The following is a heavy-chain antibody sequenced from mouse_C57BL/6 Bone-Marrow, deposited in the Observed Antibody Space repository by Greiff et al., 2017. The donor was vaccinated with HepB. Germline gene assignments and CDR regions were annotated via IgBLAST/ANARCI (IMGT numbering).Heavy chain of an antibody. CDR1: GFNIKDYY. CDR2: IDPEDGDT. J-gene: IGHJ4*01. D-gene: IGHD1-1*01. CDR3: TTIYYYGSRYYAMDY. Sequence: EVMLVESGAELVRPGASVKLSCTASGFNIKDYYMHWVKQRPEQGLEWIGRIDPEDGDTEYAPKFQGKATMTADTSSNTAYLQLSSLTSEDTAVYYCTTIYYYGSRYYAMDYWGQGTSVTVSS. V-gene: IGHV14-1*01.